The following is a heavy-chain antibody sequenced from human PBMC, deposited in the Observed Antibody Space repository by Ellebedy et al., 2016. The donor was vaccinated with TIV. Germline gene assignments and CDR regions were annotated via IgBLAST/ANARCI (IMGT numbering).Heavy chain of an antibody. V-gene: IGHV4-39*07. J-gene: IGHJ4*02. CDR1: GGSISSSSYY. CDR3: ARAGRIAAAGTFDY. Sequence: SETLSLTXTVSGGSISSSSYYWGWIRQPPGKGLEWIGSIYYSGSTYYNPSLKSRVTISVDTSKNQFSLKLSSVTAADTAVYYCARAGRIAAAGTFDYWGQGTLVTVSS. CDR2: IYYSGST. D-gene: IGHD6-13*01.